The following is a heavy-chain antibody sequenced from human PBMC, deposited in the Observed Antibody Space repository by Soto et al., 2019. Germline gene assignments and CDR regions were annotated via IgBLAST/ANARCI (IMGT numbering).Heavy chain of an antibody. Sequence: EVQLVESGGGLVKPGGSLRLSCAASGFTFSSYSMNWVRQAPGKGLEWVSSISSSSSYIYYADSVKGRFTISRDNXXXXXXXXXXXXXXXXXXXXXXXXXXXXXXXXXFXDAFX. CDR1: GFTFSSYS. CDR2: ISSSSSYI. CDR3: XXXXXXXXXXXFXDAFX. V-gene: IGHV3-21*01. J-gene: IGHJ3*02.